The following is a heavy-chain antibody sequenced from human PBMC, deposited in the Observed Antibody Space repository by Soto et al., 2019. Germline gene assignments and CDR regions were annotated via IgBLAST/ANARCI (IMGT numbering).Heavy chain of an antibody. CDR3: ARDSWTTMVRGVHGDGDDYYGMDV. Sequence: PSETLSLSCTVSGGSISSYYWSWIRQPPGKGLEWIGYIHYSGSTNYNPSLKSRVTISVDTSKNQFSLKLSSVTAADTAVYYCARDSWTTMVRGVHGDGDDYYGMDVWGQGTTVTVSS. D-gene: IGHD3-10*01. V-gene: IGHV4-59*01. CDR1: GGSISSYY. J-gene: IGHJ6*02. CDR2: IHYSGST.